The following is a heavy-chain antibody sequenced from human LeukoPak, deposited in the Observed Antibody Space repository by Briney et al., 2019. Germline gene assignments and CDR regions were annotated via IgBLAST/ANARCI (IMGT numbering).Heavy chain of an antibody. J-gene: IGHJ4*02. V-gene: IGHV4-59*01. CDR3: AREVGGTGCYFDY. CDR2: FSYSGST. D-gene: IGHD1-26*01. Sequence: SETLSLTCTVSGGSISSYYWSWIRQPPGKGLEWIGYFSYSGSTHYNPSLESRVTISIDTSKNHFSLKLTSVTAADTAVYYCAREVGGTGCYFDYWGQGSLVTVSS. CDR1: GGSISSYY.